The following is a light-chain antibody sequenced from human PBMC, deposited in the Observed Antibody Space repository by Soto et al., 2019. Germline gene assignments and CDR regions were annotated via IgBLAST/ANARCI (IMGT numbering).Light chain of an antibody. V-gene: IGLV2-8*01. CDR1: SSDVGAYNY. CDR3: SSYAGSKYVV. J-gene: IGLJ2*01. Sequence: QSVLTQPPSASGSPAQSVTISCSGTSSDVGAYNYVSWYQQHPGKAPKLMIYEVTKRPSGVPDRFSGSKSGNTASLTVSGLQAEDEADYYCSSYAGSKYVVFGGGTQLTVL. CDR2: EVT.